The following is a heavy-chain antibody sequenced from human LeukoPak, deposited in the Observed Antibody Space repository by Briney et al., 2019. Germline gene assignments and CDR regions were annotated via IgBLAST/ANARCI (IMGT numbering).Heavy chain of an antibody. CDR2: IYPGDSDT. CDR3: ARSLIYYYDSSGYRAFDI. CDR1: GYSFISYW. J-gene: IGHJ3*02. Sequence: GESLKISCKGSGYSFISYWIGWVRQMPGKGLEWMGIIYPGDSDTRYSPSFQGQVTISADKTISTAYLQWSSVKASDSAMYYCARSLIYYYDSSGYRAFDIWGQGKMVTVSS. D-gene: IGHD3-22*01. V-gene: IGHV5-51*01.